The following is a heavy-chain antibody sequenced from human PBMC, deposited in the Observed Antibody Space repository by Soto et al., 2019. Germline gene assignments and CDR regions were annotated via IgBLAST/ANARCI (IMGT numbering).Heavy chain of an antibody. J-gene: IGHJ4*02. CDR1: GFTFSSYA. Sequence: GGSLRLSCAASGFTFSSYAMHWVRQAPGKGLEYVSAISSNGGSTYYANSVKGRFTISRDNSKNTLYLQMGSLRAEDMAVYYCARDYNWNGDFDYWGQGTLVTVSS. D-gene: IGHD1-20*01. CDR2: ISSNGGST. CDR3: ARDYNWNGDFDY. V-gene: IGHV3-64*01.